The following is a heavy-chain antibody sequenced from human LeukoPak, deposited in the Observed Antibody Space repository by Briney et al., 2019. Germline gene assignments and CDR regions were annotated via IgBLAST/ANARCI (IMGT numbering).Heavy chain of an antibody. D-gene: IGHD3-10*01. CDR2: IYYSGST. Sequence: SETLSLTCTVSGGSISSYYWSWIRQPPGKGLEWIGYIYYSGSTNYNPSLKSRVTISVDTSKNQFSLKLSSVTAADTAVYYCARDLSGVLWFGGQGALVTVSS. CDR1: GGSISSYY. J-gene: IGHJ4*02. V-gene: IGHV4-59*01. CDR3: ARDLSGVLWF.